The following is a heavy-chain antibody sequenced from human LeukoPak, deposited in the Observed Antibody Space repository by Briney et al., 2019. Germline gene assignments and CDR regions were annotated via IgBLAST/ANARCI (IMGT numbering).Heavy chain of an antibody. CDR3: ARGLIAARPGYYFDY. J-gene: IGHJ4*02. CDR2: INHSGST. CDR1: GGSFSGYY. V-gene: IGHV4-34*01. Sequence: PLETLSLTCAVYGGSFSGYYWSWIRQPPGKGLEWIGEINHSGSTNYNPSLKSRVTISVDTSKNQFSLKLSSVTAADTAVYYCARGLIAARPGYYFDYWGQGTLVTVSS. D-gene: IGHD6-6*01.